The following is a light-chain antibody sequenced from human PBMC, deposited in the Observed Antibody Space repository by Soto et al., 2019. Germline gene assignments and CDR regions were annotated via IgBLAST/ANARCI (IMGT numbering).Light chain of an antibody. Sequence: QSVLTQPPSVSGAPGQRVTISCTGSSSNIGAGYDVHWYQQLPGTVPKLLVSGNTNRPSGVPDRFSGSKSGTSASLAITGLQAEDGADYYCQSFDSSLSGWVFGGGTKLTVL. J-gene: IGLJ3*02. CDR3: QSFDSSLSGWV. CDR1: SSNIGAGYD. CDR2: GNT. V-gene: IGLV1-40*01.